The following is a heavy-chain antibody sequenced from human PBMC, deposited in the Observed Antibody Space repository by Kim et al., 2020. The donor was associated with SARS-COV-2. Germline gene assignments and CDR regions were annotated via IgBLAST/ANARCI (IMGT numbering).Heavy chain of an antibody. D-gene: IGHD3-22*01. CDR1: GGTFSSYA. J-gene: IGHJ6*02. V-gene: IGHV1-69*13. CDR3: AVDYYDSSGYYFGTDYYYGMDV. Sequence: SVKVSCKASGGTFSSYAISWVRQAPGQGLEWMGGIIPIFGTANYAQKFQGRVTITADESTSTAYMELSSLRSEDTAVYYCAVDYYDSSGYYFGTDYYYGMDVWGQGTTVTVSS. CDR2: IIPIFGTA.